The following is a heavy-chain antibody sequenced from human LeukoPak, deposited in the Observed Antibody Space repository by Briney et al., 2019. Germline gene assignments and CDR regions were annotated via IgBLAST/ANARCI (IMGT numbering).Heavy chain of an antibody. CDR3: ARGKDYYDSSGYYSGSRWDY. V-gene: IGHV1-2*02. D-gene: IGHD3-22*01. J-gene: IGHJ4*02. CDR2: INPNSGGT. CDR1: GYTFTGYY. Sequence: ASVKVSCKASGYTFTGYYMHWVRQAPGQGLEWMGWINPNSGGTNYAQKFQGRATMTRDTSISTAYMELRSLRSDDTAVYYCARGKDYYDSSGYYSGSRWDYWGQGTLVTVSS.